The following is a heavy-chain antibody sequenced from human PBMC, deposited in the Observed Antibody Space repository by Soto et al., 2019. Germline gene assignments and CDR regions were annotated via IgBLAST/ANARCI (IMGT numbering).Heavy chain of an antibody. Sequence: SVKVSCKASGYTFTGYYIHWVRQAPGHGLEWMGWINPNSGGTQFAQTFQGRVTMTGDTSLSTAYMELTSLRSDDTAVYYCARTNIRGNYFYSLDVWGQGTTVTVSS. CDR2: INPNSGGT. V-gene: IGHV1-2*02. J-gene: IGHJ6*02. D-gene: IGHD3-16*01. CDR1: GYTFTGYY. CDR3: ARTNIRGNYFYSLDV.